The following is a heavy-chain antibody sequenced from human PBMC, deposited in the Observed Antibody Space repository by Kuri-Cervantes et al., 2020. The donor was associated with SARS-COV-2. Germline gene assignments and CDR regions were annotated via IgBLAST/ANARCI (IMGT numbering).Heavy chain of an antibody. J-gene: IGHJ4*02. D-gene: IGHD2-21*01. CDR3: AKDRVGVQDF. Sequence: LSLTCAASGFNFSRTDMHWVRQAPGKGLEWVAVISHDGKNKKCIASGKGRFAISRDNSQNTLYLHMKSLRSEDTAMYYCAKDRVGVQDFWGQGTLVTVSS. CDR2: ISHDGKNK. V-gene: IGHV3-30*18. CDR1: GFNFSRTD.